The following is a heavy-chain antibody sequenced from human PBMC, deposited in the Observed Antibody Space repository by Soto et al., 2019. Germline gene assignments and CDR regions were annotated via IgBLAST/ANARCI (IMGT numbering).Heavy chain of an antibody. CDR2: VYYRGST. CDR3: ARGRFLDF. D-gene: IGHD3-3*01. V-gene: IGHV4-30-4*01. CDR1: GASISGGNYY. J-gene: IGHJ4*02. Sequence: QVQLQESGPGLVKPSQTLSLTCSVSGASISGGNYYWTWIRQSPARGLEWIGYVYYRGSTYYNPSLQSRVTISADTSNNCYSLKLNAVTVADTAVYFCARGRFLDFWGQGILVTVSS.